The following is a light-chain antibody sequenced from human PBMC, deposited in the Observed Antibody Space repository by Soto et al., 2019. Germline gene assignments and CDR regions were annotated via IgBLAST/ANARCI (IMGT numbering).Light chain of an antibody. CDR2: GAS. J-gene: IGKJ1*01. CDR1: QNVSGSY. V-gene: IGKV3-20*01. Sequence: EIVLTQSPGALSLSPGERATLSCRASQNVSGSYLAWYQQKPGQAPRLLIHGASSRAAGIPDTFSGSGSGTDFTLTISRLEPEDFEVYYCHQYATSPWTFGQGTKVEIK. CDR3: HQYATSPWT.